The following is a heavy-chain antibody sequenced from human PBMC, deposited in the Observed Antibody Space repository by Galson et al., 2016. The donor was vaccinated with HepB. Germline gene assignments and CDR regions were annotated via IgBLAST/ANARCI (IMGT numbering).Heavy chain of an antibody. Sequence: SLRLSCAASGFTFSNHDMNWVRQAPGKGLEYMSNINYSGESISYVDTVKGRFTISRDKSRNTRYLQMDNLRAEDTAIYYFVKAPNWEAGGWGRGTPVTVSS. CDR1: GFTFSNHD. D-gene: IGHD7-27*01. V-gene: IGHV3-23*01. J-gene: IGHJ4*02. CDR2: INYSGESI. CDR3: VKAPNWEAGG.